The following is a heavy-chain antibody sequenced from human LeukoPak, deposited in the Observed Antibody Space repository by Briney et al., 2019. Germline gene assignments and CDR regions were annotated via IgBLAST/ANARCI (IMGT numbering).Heavy chain of an antibody. J-gene: IGHJ4*02. CDR2: INSDGSST. Sequence: PGRSLRLSCAASGFTFSSYWMHWVRQAPGNGLVWVSRINSDGSSTSYADSVKGRFTISRDNAKNTLYLQMNSLRAEDTAVYYCARVNTATRGFDYWGQGTLVTVSS. V-gene: IGHV3-74*01. CDR3: ARVNTATRGFDY. D-gene: IGHD5-18*01. CDR1: GFTFSSYW.